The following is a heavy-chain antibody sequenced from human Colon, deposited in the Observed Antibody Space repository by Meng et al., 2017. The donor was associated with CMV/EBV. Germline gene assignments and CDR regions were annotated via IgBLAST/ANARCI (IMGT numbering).Heavy chain of an antibody. CDR2: IYSGCST. J-gene: IGHJ4*02. D-gene: IGHD5-12*01. V-gene: IGHV3-66*01. CDR1: EFTRRSTH. CDR3: AGGYSGTAS. Sequence: VDSGGALVMSGGTVRRSSAASEFTRRSTHRGCVRQGPRKGMEWGSVIYSGCSTCCADSVKGRFTIPRDNYKNTLYLQMNSLSAEDTAVYYCAGGYSGTASWGQGTLVTVSS.